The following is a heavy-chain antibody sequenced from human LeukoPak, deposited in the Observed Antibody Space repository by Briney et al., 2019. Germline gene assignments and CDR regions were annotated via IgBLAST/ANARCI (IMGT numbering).Heavy chain of an antibody. V-gene: IGHV4-61*02. Sequence: SETLSLTCTVSGGSISSGNYYWSWIRQPAGKGLEWIGRFHTSGSTNYNPSLKSRVTILVDTSKSQFSLKLTSVTAADTAVYYCARVDGSCSGGSCPSGNWFDPWGQGTLVTVSS. CDR3: ARVDGSCSGGSCPSGNWFDP. CDR2: FHTSGST. J-gene: IGHJ5*02. D-gene: IGHD2-15*01. CDR1: GGSISSGNYY.